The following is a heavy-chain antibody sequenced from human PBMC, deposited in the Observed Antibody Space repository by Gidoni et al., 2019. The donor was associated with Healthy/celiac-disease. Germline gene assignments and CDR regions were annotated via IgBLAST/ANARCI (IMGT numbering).Heavy chain of an antibody. CDR2: INHSGST. Sequence: QVQLQQWGAGLLKPSETLSLTCAVYGWSFSGYYWSWIRQPPGKGLEWIGEINHSGSTNYNPALKSRVTISVDTSKNQFSLKLSSVTAADTAVYYCARANPEDIVVVPERYYYYGMDVWGQGTTVTVSS. J-gene: IGHJ6*02. CDR1: GWSFSGYY. D-gene: IGHD2-2*01. V-gene: IGHV4-34*01. CDR3: ARANPEDIVVVPERYYYYGMDV.